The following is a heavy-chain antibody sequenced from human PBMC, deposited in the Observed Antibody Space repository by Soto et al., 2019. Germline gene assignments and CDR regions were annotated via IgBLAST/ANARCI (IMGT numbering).Heavy chain of an antibody. V-gene: IGHV4-4*02. J-gene: IGHJ4*02. CDR3: ARDLGTGTDY. CDR2: IYHSGAT. Sequence: QVQLQESGPGLVKPSGTLSLTCAVSGDSITSSNWWSWVRQAPGKGLEWIGEIYHSGATTYNPSLKSLATISVDPSNNHFSLKMTSVTAADTAVYFCARDLGTGTDYWGRGTLVNVAS. CDR1: GDSITSSNW.